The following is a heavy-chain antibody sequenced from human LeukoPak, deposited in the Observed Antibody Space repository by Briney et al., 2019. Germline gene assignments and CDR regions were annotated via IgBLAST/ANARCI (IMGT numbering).Heavy chain of an antibody. J-gene: IGHJ6*03. CDR3: ARVFRYYYYMDV. V-gene: IGHV4-4*08. Sequence: GTLRLSCAASGFTFSSYGMSWVRQAPGKGLEWIGRIYTSGSTNYNPSLKSRVTISVDTSKNQFSLKLSSVTAADTAVYYCARVFRYYYYMDVWGKGTTVTISS. CDR2: IYTSGST. CDR1: GFTFSSYG.